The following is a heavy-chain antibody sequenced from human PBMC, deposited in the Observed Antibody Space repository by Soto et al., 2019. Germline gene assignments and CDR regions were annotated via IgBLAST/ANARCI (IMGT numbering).Heavy chain of an antibody. CDR1: GFTFSSYW. J-gene: IGHJ4*02. CDR3: ARDPNLTGWLGYYFDY. CDR2: IKQDGSEK. D-gene: IGHD7-27*01. Sequence: GGSLRLSCAASGFTFSSYWMSWVRQAPGKGLEWVANIKQDGSEKYYVDSVKGRFTISRDNAKNSLYLQMNSLRAEDTAVYYCARDPNLTGWLGYYFDYWGQGTLVTVSS. V-gene: IGHV3-7*01.